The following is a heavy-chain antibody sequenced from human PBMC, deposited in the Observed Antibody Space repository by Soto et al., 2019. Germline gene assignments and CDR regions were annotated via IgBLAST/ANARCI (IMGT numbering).Heavy chain of an antibody. CDR3: AKNPGWLNT. V-gene: IGHV3-23*01. Sequence: PVVSLRLSCAASGFPFSTTDMSWVRQAPGKGLEWVSTIDGSGGGTYYADFVKGRFTISRDNSKNTVYLQMTTLRVDDTAKYYCAKNPGWLNTWGQGTLVTVYS. CDR2: IDGSGGGT. J-gene: IGHJ5*02. CDR1: GFPFSTTD.